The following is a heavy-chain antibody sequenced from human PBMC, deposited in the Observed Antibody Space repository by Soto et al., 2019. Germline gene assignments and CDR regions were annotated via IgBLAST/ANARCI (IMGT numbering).Heavy chain of an antibody. V-gene: IGHV1-46*01. CDR1: GYTFTSYY. Sequence: ASVKVSCKASGYTFTSYYIHWVRQDPGQGLEWMGIINPSGGSTSYTQKFQGRVTMTRDTSTSTVYMELSSLRSEDTAVYYCARCGIAAAGPFDYWGQGTLVTVSS. D-gene: IGHD6-13*01. J-gene: IGHJ4*02. CDR2: INPSGGST. CDR3: ARCGIAAAGPFDY.